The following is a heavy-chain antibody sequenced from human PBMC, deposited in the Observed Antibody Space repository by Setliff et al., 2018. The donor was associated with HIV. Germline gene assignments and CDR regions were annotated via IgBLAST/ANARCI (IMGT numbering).Heavy chain of an antibody. CDR2: IIPYFGTT. J-gene: IGHJ5*02. CDR1: GDTFNNYA. CDR3: ARSRTITLIQCLDP. D-gene: IGHD3-22*01. V-gene: IGHV1-69*13. Sequence: ASVKVSCKASGDTFNNYAINWVRQAPGQGLEWVGGIIPYFGTTEYEQKFQGRVTITADGSKSTAYLELSSLRSDDTAVYYCARSRTITLIQCLDPWGQGTQVTVSS.